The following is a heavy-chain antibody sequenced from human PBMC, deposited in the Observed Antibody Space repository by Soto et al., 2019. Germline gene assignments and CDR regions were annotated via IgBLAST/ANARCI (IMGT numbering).Heavy chain of an antibody. CDR3: AKEVRYYYDSRGVDAFDI. J-gene: IGHJ3*02. V-gene: IGHV3-30*18. CDR2: ISYHGSDQ. CDR1: GFTFSSYG. Sequence: QVQLVESGGGVVQPGRSLRLSCAASGFTFSSYGMHWVRQAPGKGLEWVAVISYHGSDQYYADSVKGRYTISRDNSKNRGHLQMNSLRAEDTAVYYCAKEVRYYYDSRGVDAFDIWGQGTVVTVSS. D-gene: IGHD3-22*01.